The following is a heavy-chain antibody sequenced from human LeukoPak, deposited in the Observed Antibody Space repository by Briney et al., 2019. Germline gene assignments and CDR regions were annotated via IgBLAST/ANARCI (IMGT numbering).Heavy chain of an antibody. D-gene: IGHD3-3*01. Sequence: GGSLRLSCAASGFTFSIFAMNWVRQAPGKGLEWVSAISGSGGSTYYADSVKGRFTISRDNAKNSLDLQMESPRAEDTAVYYCAKDTGSPADAITMEDNAFDIWGQGTMVTVSS. CDR3: AKDTGSPADAITMEDNAFDI. CDR1: GFTFSIFA. V-gene: IGHV3-23*01. J-gene: IGHJ3*02. CDR2: ISGSGGST.